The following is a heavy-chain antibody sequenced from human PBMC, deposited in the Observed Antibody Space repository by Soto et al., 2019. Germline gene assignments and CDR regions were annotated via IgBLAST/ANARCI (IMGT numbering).Heavy chain of an antibody. V-gene: IGHV1-18*04. CDR2: ISAYNGNT. D-gene: IGHD3-22*01. CDR1: GYTFTSYG. J-gene: IGHJ4*02. CDR3: ARYYDSSGYYNEYYFDY. Sequence: ASVKVSCKASGYTFTSYGISWVRQAPGQGLEWMGWISAYNGNTNYAQKLQGRVTMTTDTSTSTAYMELRSLRSDDTAVYYCARYYDSSGYYNEYYFDYWGQGTLVTVS.